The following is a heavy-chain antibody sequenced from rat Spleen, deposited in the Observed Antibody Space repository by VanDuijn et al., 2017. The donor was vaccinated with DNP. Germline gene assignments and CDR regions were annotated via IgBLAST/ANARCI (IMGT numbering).Heavy chain of an antibody. CDR2: ISTGDST. CDR3: ARHTPYYYSTGDYAMDA. Sequence: EVQLVESGGDLVQPGRSLKLSCAASGFTFSNYYIAWVRQAPTKGLEWVASISTGDSTYYSDSVKGRFTISRDNAKSTVYLQMNSLRSEDTATYYCARHTPYYYSTGDYAMDAWGQGASVTVSS. V-gene: IGHV5-25*01. J-gene: IGHJ4*01. D-gene: IGHD1-2*01. CDR1: GFTFSNYY.